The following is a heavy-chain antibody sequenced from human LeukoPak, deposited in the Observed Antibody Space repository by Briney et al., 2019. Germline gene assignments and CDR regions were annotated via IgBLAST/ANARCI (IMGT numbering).Heavy chain of an antibody. CDR2: IKKDGSEK. V-gene: IGHV3-7*01. Sequence: GGSLRLSCVVSGFTVSSNYMSWVRQAPGKGLEWVANIKKDGSEKYYVDSVKGRFTISRDNAKNSLYLQMNSLRAEDTAVYYCARDLYRIVVVPHYFDYWGQGTLVTVSS. CDR1: GFTVSSNY. CDR3: ARDLYRIVVVPHYFDY. D-gene: IGHD3-22*01. J-gene: IGHJ4*02.